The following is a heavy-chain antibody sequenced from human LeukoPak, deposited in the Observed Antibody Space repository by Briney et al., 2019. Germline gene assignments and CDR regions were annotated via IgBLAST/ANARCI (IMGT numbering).Heavy chain of an antibody. CDR2: IYYSGST. Sequence: SETLSLTCTVSGGSISSSSYYWGRIRQPPGKGLEWIGSIYYSGSTYYNPSLKSRVTISVDTSKNQFSLKLSSVTAADTAVYYCARLVHGATTPQYYFDYWGQGTLVTVSS. CDR3: ARLVHGATTPQYYFDY. J-gene: IGHJ4*02. CDR1: GGSISSSSYY. D-gene: IGHD1-26*01. V-gene: IGHV4-39*01.